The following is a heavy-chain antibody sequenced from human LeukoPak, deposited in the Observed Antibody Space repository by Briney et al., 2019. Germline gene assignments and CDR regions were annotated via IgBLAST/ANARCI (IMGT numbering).Heavy chain of an antibody. V-gene: IGHV4-30-4*01. Sequence: PSQTLSLTCTVSGGSISSGDYYWSWIRQPPGKGLEWIGYIYYSGSTYYNPSLESRVAISVDTSKNQFSLKLSSVTAADTAVYYCARASMIVVVIDYWGQGTLVTVSS. J-gene: IGHJ4*02. D-gene: IGHD3-22*01. CDR1: GGSISSGDYY. CDR2: IYYSGST. CDR3: ARASMIVVVIDY.